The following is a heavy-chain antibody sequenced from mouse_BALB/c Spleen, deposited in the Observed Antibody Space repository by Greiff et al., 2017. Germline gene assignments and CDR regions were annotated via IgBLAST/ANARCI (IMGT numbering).Heavy chain of an antibody. CDR2: ISSGGGST. CDR3: ARHDGVFDY. Sequence: EVKVVESGGGLVKPGGSLKLSCAASGFAFSSYDMSWVRQTPEKRLEWVAYISSGGGSTYYPDTVKGRFTISRDNAKNTLYLQMSSLKSEDTAMYYCARHDGVFDYWGQGTTLTVSS. CDR1: GFAFSSYD. J-gene: IGHJ2*01. D-gene: IGHD2-3*01. V-gene: IGHV5-12-1*01.